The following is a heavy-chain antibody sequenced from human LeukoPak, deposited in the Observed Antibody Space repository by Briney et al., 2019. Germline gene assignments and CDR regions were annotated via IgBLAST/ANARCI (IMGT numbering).Heavy chain of an antibody. CDR1: GVAISSSRYY. J-gene: IGHJ4*02. CDR2: IYYSGSA. CDR3: ARHSYFDY. Sequence: SQTLSITCTVAGVAISSSRYYWGWIRQPPGKGLEWIGSIYYSGSAYYNPSLKSRVTISVDTSKNQFSLKLSSVTAADTAVYYCARHSYFDYWGQGTLVTVSS. V-gene: IGHV4-39*01.